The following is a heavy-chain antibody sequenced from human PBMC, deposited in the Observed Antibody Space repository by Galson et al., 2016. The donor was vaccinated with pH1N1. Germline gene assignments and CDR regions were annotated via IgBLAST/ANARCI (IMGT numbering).Heavy chain of an antibody. Sequence: SLRLSCAASGFTFTSYAMHWVRQAPGEGLEWVAVILYDGTNEYYADSVKGRFTISRDKTQSTVYLQMSSLRTEDTAVYYCARDSEYSGHEGFHWAQGTLVIVS. D-gene: IGHD5-12*01. CDR3: ARDSEYSGHEGFH. CDR2: ILYDGTNE. J-gene: IGHJ4*02. V-gene: IGHV3-30*04. CDR1: GFTFTSYA.